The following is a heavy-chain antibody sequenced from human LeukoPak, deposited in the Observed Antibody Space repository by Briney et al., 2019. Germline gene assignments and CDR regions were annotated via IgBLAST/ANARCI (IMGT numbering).Heavy chain of an antibody. J-gene: IGHJ4*02. Sequence: GGSLRLSSAASGFSFNEYYMSWIRQAAGKGLEWVSDISSSGDIESYADSVKGRFSISRDNAEKSLFLQMNGLRAEDTAVYYCARERVAGTFDYWGSGIQVTVSS. V-gene: IGHV3-11*01. CDR2: ISSSGDIE. D-gene: IGHD6-19*01. CDR1: GFSFNEYY. CDR3: ARERVAGTFDY.